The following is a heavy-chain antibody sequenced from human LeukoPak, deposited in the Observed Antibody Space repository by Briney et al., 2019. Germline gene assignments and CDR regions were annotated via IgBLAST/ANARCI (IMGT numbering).Heavy chain of an antibody. CDR1: GFTFSSYA. D-gene: IGHD5-24*01. CDR2: ISYDGSNK. Sequence: GRSLRLSCAASGFTFSSYAMHWVRQAPGKGLEWVAVISYDGSNKYYADSVKGRFTLSRDNSKNTLYLQMNGLRAEDTAVYYCARGRGMATTRPLDYWGQGTLVTVSS. V-gene: IGHV3-30-3*01. J-gene: IGHJ4*02. CDR3: ARGRGMATTRPLDY.